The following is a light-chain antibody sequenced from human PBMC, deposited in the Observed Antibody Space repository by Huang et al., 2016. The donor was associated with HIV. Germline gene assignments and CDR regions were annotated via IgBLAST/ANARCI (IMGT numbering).Light chain of an antibody. V-gene: IGKV3-15*01. CDR1: QNIIYN. CDR2: GTS. CDR3: QQYHAWPPVT. J-gene: IGKJ1*01. Sequence: EIMMTQSPETLSVSPGERATLSCRASQNIIYNLAWYQQSPGQSPRLLIYGTSTRASGISGRFSGSGSGTEFTLTISSLQSDDLGVYYCQQYHAWPPVTFGQGTKVEI.